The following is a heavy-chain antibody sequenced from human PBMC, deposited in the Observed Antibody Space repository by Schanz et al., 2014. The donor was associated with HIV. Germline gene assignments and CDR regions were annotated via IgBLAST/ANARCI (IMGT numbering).Heavy chain of an antibody. CDR1: GGSFSVYS. D-gene: IGHD3-10*01. CDR3: ARRAGFGDYVDY. CDR2: INHSGST. V-gene: IGHV4-34*01. Sequence: QVQLQQWGAGLLKPSETLSLTCAVYGGSFSVYSWSWIRQPPGKGLQWIGEINHSGSTNYNPSLKGGVTKSVDPSKTNFPRRLNSVTAADTAVYYCARRAGFGDYVDYWGPGTLVTVSS. J-gene: IGHJ4*02.